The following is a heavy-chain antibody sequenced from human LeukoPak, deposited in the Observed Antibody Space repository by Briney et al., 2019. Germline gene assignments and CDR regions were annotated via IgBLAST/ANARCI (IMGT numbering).Heavy chain of an antibody. D-gene: IGHD6-13*01. J-gene: IGHJ4*02. CDR1: GGSFSGYY. V-gene: IGHV4-34*01. Sequence: SETLSLTCAVYGGSFSGYYWSWIRQPRAKGLEWIGEINHSGSTNYNPSLKSRVTISVDTSKNQFSLKLSSVTAADPAVYYCARHGGPPYGSSWLNFDYWGEGTLVTVSS. CDR3: ARHGGPPYGSSWLNFDY. CDR2: INHSGST.